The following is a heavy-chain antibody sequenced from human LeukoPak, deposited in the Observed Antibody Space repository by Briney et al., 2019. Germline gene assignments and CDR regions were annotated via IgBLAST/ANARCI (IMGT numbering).Heavy chain of an antibody. D-gene: IGHD3-3*01. Sequence: GASVEVSCKASGYTFTSYGISWVRQAPGQGLEWIGWISAYNGNTNYAQKLQGRVTMTTDTSTSTAYMELRSLRSDDTAVYYCARAGSRFLEWLLFSWFDPWGQGTLVTVSS. CDR3: ARAGSRFLEWLLFSWFDP. CDR2: ISAYNGNT. V-gene: IGHV1-18*01. J-gene: IGHJ5*02. CDR1: GYTFTSYG.